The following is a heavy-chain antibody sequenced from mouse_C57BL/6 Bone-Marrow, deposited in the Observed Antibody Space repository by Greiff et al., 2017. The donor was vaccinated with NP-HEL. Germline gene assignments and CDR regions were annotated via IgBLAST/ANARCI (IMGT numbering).Heavy chain of an antibody. CDR1: GFSFNTYA. CDR2: IRSKSNNYAT. CDR3: VRQGLGPFDY. D-gene: IGHD4-1*01. Sequence: GGGLVQPKGSLKLSCAASGFSFNTYAMNWVRQAPGKGLEWVARIRSKSNNYATYYADSVKDRFTISRDDSESMLYLQMNNLKTEDTAMYYCVRQGLGPFDYWGQGTTLTVSS. J-gene: IGHJ2*01. V-gene: IGHV10-1*01.